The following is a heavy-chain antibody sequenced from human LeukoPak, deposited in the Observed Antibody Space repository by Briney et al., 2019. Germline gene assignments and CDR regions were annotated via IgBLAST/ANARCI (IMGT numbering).Heavy chain of an antibody. J-gene: IGHJ4*02. CDR3: ARVSWGRYFGYY. Sequence: GGSLRLSCGASGFTFSSYWMSWVRQAPRKGLEWVANIKQDGSEKYYVDSVKGRFTISRDNAKNSLFVQMNSLRVEDTAVYYCARVSWGRYFGYYWGQGTLVTVSS. CDR2: IKQDGSEK. CDR1: GFTFSSYW. V-gene: IGHV3-7*01. D-gene: IGHD1-26*01.